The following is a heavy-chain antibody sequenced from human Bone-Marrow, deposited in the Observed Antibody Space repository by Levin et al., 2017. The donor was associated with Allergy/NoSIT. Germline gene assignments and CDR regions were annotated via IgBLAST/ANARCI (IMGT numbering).Heavy chain of an antibody. CDR1: GGSINSYS. D-gene: IGHD6-6*01. J-gene: IGHJ4*02. CDR2: IDATGRP. Sequence: PSETLSLTCTVSGGSINSYSCNWIRQPAGRGLEWIGRIDATGRPNYNPSLKSRVNLSIDTSKNQFSLNLNSVTAADTAVYCCATSSRLKIASRQLDSWGQGTLVTVSS. V-gene: IGHV4-4*07. CDR3: ATSSRLKIASRQLDS.